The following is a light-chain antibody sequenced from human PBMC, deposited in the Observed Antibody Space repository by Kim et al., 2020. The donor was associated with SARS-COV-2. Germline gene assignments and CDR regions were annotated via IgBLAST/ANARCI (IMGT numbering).Light chain of an antibody. V-gene: IGLV2-14*03. Sequence: GQSITISCTGTSSDVGGYNYVSWYQQHPGKAPKLMIYDVSNRPSGVSNRFSGSKSGNTASLTISGLQAEVEADYYCSSYTSSSTVVFGGGTHLTVL. CDR3: SSYTSSSTVV. CDR1: SSDVGGYNY. J-gene: IGLJ2*01. CDR2: DVS.